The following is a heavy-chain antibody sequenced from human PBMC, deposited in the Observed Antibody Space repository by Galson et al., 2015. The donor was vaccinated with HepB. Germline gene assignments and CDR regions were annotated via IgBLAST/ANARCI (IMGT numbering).Heavy chain of an antibody. D-gene: IGHD2-15*01. V-gene: IGHV1-18*01. CDR1: GYTLTSYG. J-gene: IGHJ6*03. CDR2: ISAYDGNT. CDR3: ARCVATQPWYYYHMDV. Sequence: SVKVSCKASGYTLTSYGISWVRQAPGQGLEWMGWISAYDGNTKYSQKLQGRVTMTTDTSTSTAYMDLRSLRSDDTAMYYCARCVATQPWYYYHMDVWGKGTTVTVSS.